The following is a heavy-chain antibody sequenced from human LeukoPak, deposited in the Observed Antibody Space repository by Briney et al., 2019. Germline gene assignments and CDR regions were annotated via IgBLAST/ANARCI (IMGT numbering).Heavy chain of an antibody. CDR1: GFTFDDYG. CDR2: INWNGGST. CDR3: ARGSRYFDWLPPDY. Sequence: AGGSLRLSCAASGFTFDDYGMSWVRQAPGKGLEWVSGINWNGGSTGYADSVKSRFTISRDNAKNSLYLQMNSLRAEDTALYYCARGSRYFDWLPPDYWGQGTLVTVSS. D-gene: IGHD3-9*01. V-gene: IGHV3-20*04. J-gene: IGHJ4*02.